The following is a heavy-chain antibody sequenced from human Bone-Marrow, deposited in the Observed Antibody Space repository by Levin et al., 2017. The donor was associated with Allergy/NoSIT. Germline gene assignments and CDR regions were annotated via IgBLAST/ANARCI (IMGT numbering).Heavy chain of an antibody. D-gene: IGHD3-10*01. CDR1: GFTFSSYG. J-gene: IGHJ4*02. Sequence: RGESLKISCAASGFTFSSYGMHWVRQAPGKGLEWVAVIWYDGSNKYYADSVKGRFTISRDNSKNTLYLQMNSLRAEDTAVYYCARARTTSQDPKTILLWFGELEHWGQGTLVTVSS. V-gene: IGHV3-33*01. CDR3: ARARTTSQDPKTILLWFGELEH. CDR2: IWYDGSNK.